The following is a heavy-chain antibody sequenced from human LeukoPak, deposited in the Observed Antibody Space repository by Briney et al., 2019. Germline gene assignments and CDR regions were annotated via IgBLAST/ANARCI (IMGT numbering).Heavy chain of an antibody. CDR3: ARDSTYYYCSGSCGPHYFDN. V-gene: IGHV3-33*01. Sequence: PGGSLRLSCAASGFTFTSYGMHWVRQAPGKGLEWVAVIWYDGSIQYYTDSVKGRFTISRDNSKNTLYLQLNSLRAEDTAVYYCARDSTYYYCSGSCGPHYFDNWGQGTLVTVSS. J-gene: IGHJ4*02. D-gene: IGHD3-10*01. CDR1: GFTFTSYG. CDR2: IWYDGSIQ.